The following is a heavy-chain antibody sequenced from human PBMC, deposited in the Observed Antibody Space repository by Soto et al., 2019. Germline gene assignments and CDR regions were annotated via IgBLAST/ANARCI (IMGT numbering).Heavy chain of an antibody. V-gene: IGHV4-31*03. D-gene: IGHD2-15*01. Sequence: SETLSLTCIVSGGSVNSDTYYWSWVRQLPGKGLEWIGYIYYTESTYYNPTLRSRVTISLDTSKNQFSLKLSSVTAADTAVYYCARYCSGGSCYMSYFDYWGQGTLVTVSS. CDR1: GGSVNSDTYY. CDR2: IYYTEST. CDR3: ARYCSGGSCYMSYFDY. J-gene: IGHJ4*02.